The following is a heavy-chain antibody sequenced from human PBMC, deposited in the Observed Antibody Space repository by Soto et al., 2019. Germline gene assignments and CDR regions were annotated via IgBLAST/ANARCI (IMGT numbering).Heavy chain of an antibody. J-gene: IGHJ4*02. Sequence: PSESLSLTCGVSGCSISGSYWSWIRQSPGKGLEWLGYVYYTGSTNYSPSLRSRVSISVDTSKNEFPLRLSSVTAAETAVYFCARNVAAPGAHIDYWGQGTQVTVSS. V-gene: IGHV4-59*01. D-gene: IGHD6-13*01. CDR2: VYYTGST. CDR1: GCSISGSY. CDR3: ARNVAAPGAHIDY.